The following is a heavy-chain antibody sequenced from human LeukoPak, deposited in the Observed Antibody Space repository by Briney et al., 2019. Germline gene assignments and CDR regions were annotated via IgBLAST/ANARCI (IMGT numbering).Heavy chain of an antibody. J-gene: IGHJ6*02. CDR2: ISYDGSNK. CDR1: GFTFSSYA. Sequence: PGRSLRPSCAASGFTFSSYAMHWVRQAPGKGLEWVAVISYDGSNKYYADSVKGRFTISRDNSKNTLYLQMNSLRAEDTAVYYCATGSRVVTANPYYYYGMDVWGQGTTVTVSS. V-gene: IGHV3-30-3*01. CDR3: ATGSRVVTANPYYYYGMDV. D-gene: IGHD2-21*02.